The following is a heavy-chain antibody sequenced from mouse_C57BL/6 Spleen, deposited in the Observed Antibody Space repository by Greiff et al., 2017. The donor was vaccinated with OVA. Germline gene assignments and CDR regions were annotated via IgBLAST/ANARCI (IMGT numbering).Heavy chain of an antibody. V-gene: IGHV1-53*01. CDR1: GYTFTSYW. J-gene: IGHJ3*01. D-gene: IGHD2-5*01. CDR2: INPSNGGT. Sequence: QVQLKQPGAELVKPGASVKLSCKASGYTFTSYWMHWVKQRPGQGLEWIGNINPSNGGTNYNQKFKSKATLTVDKSSSTAYMQLSSLTSEDAAVYYCARSCYSICWFAYWGQGTLVTVSA. CDR3: ARSCYSICWFAY.